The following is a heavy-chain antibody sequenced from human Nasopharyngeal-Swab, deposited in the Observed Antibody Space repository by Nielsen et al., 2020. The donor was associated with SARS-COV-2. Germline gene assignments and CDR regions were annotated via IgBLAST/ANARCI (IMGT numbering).Heavy chain of an antibody. Sequence: GESLKISCAASGFTFSSYGMHWVRQAPGKGLEWVAVIWYDGSNKYCADSVKGRFTISRDNSKNTLYLQMNSLRAEDTAVYYCARDFGAYYDSTAKAYWGQGTLVTVSS. V-gene: IGHV3-33*01. CDR3: ARDFGAYYDSTAKAY. CDR2: IWYDGSNK. J-gene: IGHJ4*02. CDR1: GFTFSSYG. D-gene: IGHD3-22*01.